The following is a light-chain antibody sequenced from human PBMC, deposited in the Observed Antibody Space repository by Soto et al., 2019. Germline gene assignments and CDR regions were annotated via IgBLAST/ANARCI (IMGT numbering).Light chain of an antibody. J-gene: IGKJ5*01. CDR3: QQYNYWPIT. Sequence: EVVVTQSPATRSVSRGERVTLSGRSSQSVADNLAWFQQKPGQGPRLLIYGASTRATGIPARFSGSGSETDFTLTVSSLRSEDSAVYYCQQYNYWPITFGQGTRLEIK. CDR1: QSVADN. CDR2: GAS. V-gene: IGKV3-15*01.